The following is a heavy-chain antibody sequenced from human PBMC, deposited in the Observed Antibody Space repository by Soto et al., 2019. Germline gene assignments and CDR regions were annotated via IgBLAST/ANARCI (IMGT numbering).Heavy chain of an antibody. D-gene: IGHD3-10*01. CDR3: ARGRASGSYYLLDY. J-gene: IGHJ4*02. CDR2: VDYSGTA. CDR1: SGTIRVTNVF. V-gene: IGHV4-39*02. Sequence: TSDTLSLTCTVSSGTIRVTNVFWGWDRQPPGKGLEWIGNVDYSGTAYFSPSLATRVTFHVDTSKNQFSLTLYSVTAADTAVYYCARGRASGSYYLLDYWGQGTLVTVSS.